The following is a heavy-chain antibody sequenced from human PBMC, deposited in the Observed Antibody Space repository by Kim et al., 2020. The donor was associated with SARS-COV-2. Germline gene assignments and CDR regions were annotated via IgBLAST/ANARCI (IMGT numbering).Heavy chain of an antibody. CDR3: ARDNIFYSYGQLRGYYYYYGMDV. V-gene: IGHV3-7*01. J-gene: IGHJ6*02. D-gene: IGHD5-18*01. Sequence: GSLRLSCAASGFTFSTYWMSWVRQAPGKGLEWVANIKQDGSEKYYVDSVKGRFTISRDNAKNSLYLQMNSLRAEDTAVYYCARDNIFYSYGQLRGYYYYYGMDVWGQGTTVTVSS. CDR2: IKQDGSEK. CDR1: GFTFSTYW.